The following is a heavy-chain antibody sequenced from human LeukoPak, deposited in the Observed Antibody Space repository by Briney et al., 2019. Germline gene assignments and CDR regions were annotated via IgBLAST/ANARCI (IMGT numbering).Heavy chain of an antibody. CDR1: GYTLTELS. Sequence: ASVKVSCTVSGYTLTELSMHWVRQAPGKGLEWMGGFDPEDGETIYAQKFQGRVTMTEDTSTDTAYMELSSLRSEDTAVYYCATDYRRGYDILTGYYWGQGTLVTVSS. CDR2: FDPEDGET. J-gene: IGHJ4*02. D-gene: IGHD3-9*01. V-gene: IGHV1-24*01. CDR3: ATDYRRGYDILTGYY.